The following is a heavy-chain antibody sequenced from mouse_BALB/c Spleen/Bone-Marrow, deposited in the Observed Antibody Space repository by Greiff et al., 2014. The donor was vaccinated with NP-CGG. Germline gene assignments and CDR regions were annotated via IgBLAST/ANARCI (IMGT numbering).Heavy chain of an antibody. CDR3: ARHYYGSSYYFDY. Sequence: VQLKESGGGLVKPGGSLKLSCAASGFTFSSYAMSWVRQTPEKRLEWVATISSGGSYTYYPDSVKGLFTISRDNAKNTLYLQMSSLRSEDTAMYYCARHYYGSSYYFDYWGQGTTLTVSS. V-gene: IGHV5-9-3*01. CDR1: GFTFSSYA. J-gene: IGHJ2*01. D-gene: IGHD1-1*01. CDR2: ISSGGSYT.